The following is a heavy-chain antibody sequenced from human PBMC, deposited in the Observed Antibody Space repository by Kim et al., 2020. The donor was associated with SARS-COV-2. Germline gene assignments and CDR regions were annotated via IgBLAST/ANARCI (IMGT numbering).Heavy chain of an antibody. Sequence: GGSLRLSCAASGFTFSSYGMHWVRQAPGKGLEWVAVIWYDGSNKYYADSVKGRFTISRDNSKNTLYLQMNSLRAEDTAVYYCARDMSTYYYDSSGYSYWGQGTLVTVSS. V-gene: IGHV3-33*08. D-gene: IGHD3-22*01. CDR2: IWYDGSNK. J-gene: IGHJ4*02. CDR3: ARDMSTYYYDSSGYSY. CDR1: GFTFSSYG.